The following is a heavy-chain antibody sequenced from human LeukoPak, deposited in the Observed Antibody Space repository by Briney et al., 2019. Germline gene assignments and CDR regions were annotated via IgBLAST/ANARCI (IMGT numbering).Heavy chain of an antibody. CDR3: ARRVRGVIISFYYYNGMDV. Sequence: PSETLSLTCAVYGGSFSDYYWTWICQSPGKGLEWIGETNHSGATDYNPSLKSRVTISVDTSKNQFSLKVRSVTAADTAVYYCARRVRGVIISFYYYNGMDVWGQGTTVTVSS. CDR1: GGSFSDYY. CDR2: TNHSGAT. D-gene: IGHD3-10*01. J-gene: IGHJ6*02. V-gene: IGHV4-34*01.